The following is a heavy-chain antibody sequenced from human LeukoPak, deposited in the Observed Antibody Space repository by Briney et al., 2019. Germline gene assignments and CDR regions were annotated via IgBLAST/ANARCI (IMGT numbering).Heavy chain of an antibody. Sequence: ASVKVSCKASGYTFTDYYMHWVRQAPGQGLEWMGWINPNSGNTGYAQKFQGRVTITRNTSISTAYMELSSLRSEDTAVYYCARVSIRCTNGVCYTSFDYWGQGTLVTVSS. D-gene: IGHD2-8*01. V-gene: IGHV1-8*03. J-gene: IGHJ4*02. CDR2: INPNSGNT. CDR1: GYTFTDYY. CDR3: ARVSIRCTNGVCYTSFDY.